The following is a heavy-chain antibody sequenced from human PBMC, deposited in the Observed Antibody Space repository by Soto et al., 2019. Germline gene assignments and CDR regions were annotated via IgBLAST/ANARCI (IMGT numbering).Heavy chain of an antibody. J-gene: IGHJ4*02. D-gene: IGHD3-10*01. V-gene: IGHV2-5*02. CDR3: AHTYYASGAYFDY. CDR1: GFSLSSSSGVG. Sequence: QITLKESGPTLVKPTQTLTLTCTFSGFSLSSSSGVGVGWIRQPPGKALEWLALIYWDDDKRYSPSLKSRLTITKDTSKNQVVLTMTNMDPVETATYYCAHTYYASGAYFDYWGQGTLVTVSS. CDR2: IYWDDDK.